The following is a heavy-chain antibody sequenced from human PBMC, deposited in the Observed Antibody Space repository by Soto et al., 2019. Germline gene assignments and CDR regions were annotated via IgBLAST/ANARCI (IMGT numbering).Heavy chain of an antibody. J-gene: IGHJ4*02. D-gene: IGHD6-19*01. CDR2: ISADGAYK. CDR3: AKTPAVAGYNHVAS. V-gene: IGHV3-30*18. CDR1: GFTFTNYA. Sequence: QVQLVESGGGVVQPGRSLGLSCQASGFTFTNYAMHWVRQAPGKGLEWVAFISADGAYKFFADSVKGRFTISRDNSKNTLFLPMNSLGAEDTAGYHCAKTPAVAGYNHVASWGQGALVTSSS.